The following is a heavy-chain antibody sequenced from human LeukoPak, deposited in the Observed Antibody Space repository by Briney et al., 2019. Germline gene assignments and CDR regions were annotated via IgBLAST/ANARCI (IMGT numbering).Heavy chain of an antibody. V-gene: IGHV3-53*01. CDR2: IYSGGST. J-gene: IGHJ6*02. CDR3: ARGEYFGMDV. CDR1: GFTVSNSY. Sequence: PGGSLRLSCAASGFTVSNSYMSWVRQAPGKGLECVSVIYSGGSTYYADSVKGRFTTSRDNVNNTLYLQVNSLRAEDTAVYYCARGEYFGMDVWGQGTTVTVS.